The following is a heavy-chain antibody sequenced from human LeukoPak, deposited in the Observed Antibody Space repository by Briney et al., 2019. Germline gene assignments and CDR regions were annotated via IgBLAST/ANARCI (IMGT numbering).Heavy chain of an antibody. V-gene: IGHV4-59*08. D-gene: IGHD6-6*01. CDR1: GGSISSLY. J-gene: IGHJ4*02. CDR3: ARHRAYSSSSPFDY. Sequence: KSSETLTLSCAASGGSISSLYWSWIRQPPGKGLEWIGYIYYTGSTNYNPSLKSRVTMFVDMSKNQSSLRLSSVTAADTAVYYCARHRAYSSSSPFDYWGQGTLVTVSS. CDR2: IYYTGST.